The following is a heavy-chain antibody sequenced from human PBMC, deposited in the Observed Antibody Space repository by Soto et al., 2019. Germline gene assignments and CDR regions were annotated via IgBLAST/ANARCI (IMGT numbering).Heavy chain of an antibody. CDR3: VKDRAAGGLHYCDN. D-gene: IGHD6-13*01. CDR1: GFTFDDYA. J-gene: IGHJ4*02. CDR2: ITWNSGYI. V-gene: IGHV3-9*01. Sequence: EVQLVESGGGLVEPGRSLRLSCAASGFTFDDYAMHWVRQAPGKGLEWVSGITWNSGYIGYADSVQGRFTISRDHAKNSLYLQMNSLRAEDTALYYCVKDRAAGGLHYCDNWGQGTLVTVSS.